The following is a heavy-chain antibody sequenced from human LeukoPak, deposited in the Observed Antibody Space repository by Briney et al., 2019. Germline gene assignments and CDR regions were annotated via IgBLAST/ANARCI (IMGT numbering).Heavy chain of an antibody. J-gene: IGHJ6*02. Sequence: PSEPLPLPCTVSGGSISSYYWSWLRQPPGKGLDWIGHIYYSGSTNYNPPLKSRVTISVDTSKNQFSLKLSSVTAANTAVYYCARLSKYGSGTYYPDVWGQGTTVTVSS. D-gene: IGHD3-10*01. CDR3: ARLSKYGSGTYYPDV. CDR1: GGSISSYY. CDR2: IYYSGST. V-gene: IGHV4-59*08.